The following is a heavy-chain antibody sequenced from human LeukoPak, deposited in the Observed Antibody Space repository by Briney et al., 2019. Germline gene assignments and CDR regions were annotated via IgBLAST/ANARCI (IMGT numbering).Heavy chain of an antibody. CDR2: LWYDGSKE. J-gene: IGHJ3*02. CDR3: AKSRGYSSSWDDAFDI. D-gene: IGHD6-13*01. Sequence: PGGSLRLSWATSGFTFSTYGMHWVRQAPGKGLEWVTFLWYDGSKEFYADSVKGRFTVSRDTSKNTLYVQMNSLRVDDTAMYYCAKSRGYSSSWDDAFDIWGQGTMVIVSS. CDR1: GFTFSTYG. V-gene: IGHV3-30*02.